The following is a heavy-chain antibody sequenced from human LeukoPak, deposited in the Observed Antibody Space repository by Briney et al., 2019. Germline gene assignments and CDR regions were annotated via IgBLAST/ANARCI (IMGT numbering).Heavy chain of an antibody. Sequence: GGSLRLSCVASGFTFGKYWMSWVRQAPGKGLEWVANIKLDGSEKNYVDSVKGRFTISRDNTKNSLYLQMNSLRAEDTAVYYCAREGAVAGRNPNFDYWGQGTLVTVSS. J-gene: IGHJ4*02. V-gene: IGHV3-7*03. CDR2: IKLDGSEK. D-gene: IGHD6-19*01. CDR1: GFTFGKYW. CDR3: AREGAVAGRNPNFDY.